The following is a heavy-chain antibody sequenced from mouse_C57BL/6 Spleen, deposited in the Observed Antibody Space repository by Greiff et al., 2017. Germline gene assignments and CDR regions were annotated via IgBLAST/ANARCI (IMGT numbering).Heavy chain of an antibody. CDR1: GFTFSDYG. CDR3: ALLGREAMDY. V-gene: IGHV5-17*01. J-gene: IGHJ4*01. Sequence: EVKLMESGGGLVKPGGSLKLSCAASGFTFSDYGMHWVRQAPEKGLEWVAYISSGSSTIYYADTVKGRFTISRDNAKNTLFLQMTSLRSEDTAMYYCALLGREAMDYWGQGTSVTVSS. D-gene: IGHD4-1*01. CDR2: ISSGSSTI.